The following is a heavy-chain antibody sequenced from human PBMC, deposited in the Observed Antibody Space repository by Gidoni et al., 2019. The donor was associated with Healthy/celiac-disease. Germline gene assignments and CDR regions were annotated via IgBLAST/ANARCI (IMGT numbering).Heavy chain of an antibody. Sequence: EVQLVESGGGLVQPGGALRLSCAASGCTFRRYEMNWVRQAPGKGLVWVAYISSSGSTIYSADSVKGRFTISRDNAKNSLYLQMNSLRAEDTAVYYCARDRPGGIQLWGSAYYYYGMDVWGQGTTVTVSS. J-gene: IGHJ6*02. CDR3: ARDRPGGIQLWGSAYYYYGMDV. CDR2: ISSSGSTI. V-gene: IGHV3-48*03. D-gene: IGHD5-18*01. CDR1: GCTFRRYE.